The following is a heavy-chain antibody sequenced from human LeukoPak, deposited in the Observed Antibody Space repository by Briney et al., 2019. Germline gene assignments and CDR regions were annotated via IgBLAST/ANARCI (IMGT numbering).Heavy chain of an antibody. CDR1: GFTFSSYG. V-gene: IGHV3-33*01. J-gene: IGHJ4*02. CDR2: IWYDGSNK. D-gene: IGHD6-6*01. CDR3: AREGGYSSSEGGCGY. Sequence: PGGSLRLSCAASGFTFSSYGMHWVRQAPGKGLEWVAVIWYDGSNKYYADSVKGRFTISRDNSKNTLYLQMNSLRAEDTAVYYCAREGGYSSSEGGCGYWGQGTLVTVSS.